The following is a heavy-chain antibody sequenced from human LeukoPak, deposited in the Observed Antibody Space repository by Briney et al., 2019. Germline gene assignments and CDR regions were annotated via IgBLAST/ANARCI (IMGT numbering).Heavy chain of an antibody. J-gene: IGHJ4*02. Sequence: PGGSLRLSCAASGFTLSSYWMSWVRQAPGKGLEWVAVISYDGSNKYYADSVKGRFTISRDNSKNTLYLQMNSLRAEDTAVYYCAKTSSGYFDYRGQGTLVTVSS. CDR2: ISYDGSNK. V-gene: IGHV3-30*18. CDR1: GFTLSSYW. CDR3: AKTSSGYFDY. D-gene: IGHD3-22*01.